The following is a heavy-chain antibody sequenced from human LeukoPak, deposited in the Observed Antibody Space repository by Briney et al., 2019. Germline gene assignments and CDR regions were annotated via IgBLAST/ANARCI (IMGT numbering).Heavy chain of an antibody. CDR1: AFTFSTYC. CDR3: AKDRHPARTDGYYFEH. Sequence: GGSLRLSCAASAFTFSTYCMHWVRQAPGKGLELVALILYDGNNEYYADSVSGRFTSSTANSKNTLYLQMNSLRPEDTAVYYCAKDRHPARTDGYYFEHWGQGTLVTVSS. CDR2: ILYDGNNE. D-gene: IGHD5-24*01. J-gene: IGHJ4*02. V-gene: IGHV3-30*18.